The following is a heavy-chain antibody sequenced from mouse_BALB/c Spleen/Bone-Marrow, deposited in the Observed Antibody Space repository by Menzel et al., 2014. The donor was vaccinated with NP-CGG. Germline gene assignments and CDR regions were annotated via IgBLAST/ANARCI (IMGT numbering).Heavy chain of an antibody. CDR3: ARDRGWLLRFAY. Sequence: EVQGVESGGGLVQPGGSLKLSCAASGFTFSSYGMSWVRQTPDKRLELVATINSNGGSTYYPDSVKGRFTISRGNAKNTLYLQMSSLKSEDTAMYYCARDRGWLLRFAYWGQGTLVTVSA. V-gene: IGHV5-6-3*01. CDR2: INSNGGST. CDR1: GFTFSSYG. J-gene: IGHJ3*01. D-gene: IGHD2-3*01.